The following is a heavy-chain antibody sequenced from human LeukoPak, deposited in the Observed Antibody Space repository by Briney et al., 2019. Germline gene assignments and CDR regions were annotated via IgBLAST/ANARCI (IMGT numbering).Heavy chain of an antibody. CDR2: IYYSGST. D-gene: IGHD2-2*01. J-gene: IGHJ4*02. Sequence: SETLSLTCAVSGGSISSGGYYWSWIRQHPGKGLEWIGYIYYSGSTYYNPSLKGRVTISVDTSQNQFSLKLSSVTAADTAVYYCARDLSSTSCYDYWGQGTLVTVSS. V-gene: IGHV4-31*11. CDR1: GGSISSGGYY. CDR3: ARDLSSTSCYDY.